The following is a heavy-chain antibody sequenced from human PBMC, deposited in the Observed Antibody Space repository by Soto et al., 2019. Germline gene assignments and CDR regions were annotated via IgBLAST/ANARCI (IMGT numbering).Heavy chain of an antibody. CDR1: GFSLSTSGVG. CDR3: ARQIYDFCSGNVFDH. CDR2: IYWNDDK. V-gene: IGHV2-5*01. D-gene: IGHD3-3*01. J-gene: IGHJ5*02. Sequence: QITLKESGPTLVKPTQTLTLTCTFSGFSLSTSGVGVGWIRQPPGKALEWLALIYWNDDKRYSPSLKSRLTNTKDTSKDQVVLTVTNIDPVDTATYYCARQIYDFCSGNVFDHWGQGTLVTVSS.